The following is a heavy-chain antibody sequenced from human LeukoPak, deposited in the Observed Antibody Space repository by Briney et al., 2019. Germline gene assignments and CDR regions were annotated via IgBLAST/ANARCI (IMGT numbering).Heavy chain of an antibody. CDR1: GFTFSSYW. CDR3: AGSVWPEDY. CDR2: IEKDGSDK. J-gene: IGHJ4*02. D-gene: IGHD2-21*01. Sequence: GGSLRLSCAASGFTFSSYWMSWVRQAPGKGLEWVANIEKDGSDKYYVDSVKGRFTISRDNAKNSVYLQMYSLRAEDSAVYYCAGSVWPEDYWGQGTLVTVSS. V-gene: IGHV3-7*01.